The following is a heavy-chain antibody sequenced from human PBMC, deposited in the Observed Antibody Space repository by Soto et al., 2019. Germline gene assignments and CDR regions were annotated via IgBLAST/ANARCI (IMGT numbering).Heavy chain of an antibody. D-gene: IGHD6-6*01. V-gene: IGHV3-30*18. Sequence: QVQLVESGGGVVQPGRSLRLSCATSGFTFSSYGMHWVRQAPGKGLEWVAGMSFDGSNKFYADSVKGRLTISRDNSKNPLYLQMSSLRVEDTAVYYCAKGKYSSSSTFDSWGQGTLVTVSS. CDR2: MSFDGSNK. J-gene: IGHJ4*02. CDR3: AKGKYSSSSTFDS. CDR1: GFTFSSYG.